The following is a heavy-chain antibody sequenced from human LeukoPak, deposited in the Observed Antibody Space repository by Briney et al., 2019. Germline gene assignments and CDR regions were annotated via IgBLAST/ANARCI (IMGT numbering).Heavy chain of an antibody. J-gene: IGHJ4*02. CDR1: GGSISSGGYY. V-gene: IGHV4-31*03. D-gene: IGHD3-22*01. CDR3: ARHLYDSSGYYGYCFDY. Sequence: SETLSLTCTVSGGSISSGGYYWSWIRQPPGKGLEWIGYIYYSGSTYYNPSLKSRVTISVDTSKNQFSLKLSSVTAADTAVYYCARHLYDSSGYYGYCFDYWGQGTLVTVSS. CDR2: IYYSGST.